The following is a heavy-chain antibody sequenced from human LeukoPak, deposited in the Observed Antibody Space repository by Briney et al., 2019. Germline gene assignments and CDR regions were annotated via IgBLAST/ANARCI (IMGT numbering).Heavy chain of an antibody. CDR1: GGSISSSSCY. D-gene: IGHD6-13*01. CDR2: TYYSGST. Sequence: SETLSLTCTVSGGSISSSSCYWGWIRQPPGKGLEWIGSTYYSGSTYYNPSLKSRVTISVDTSKNQFSLKLSSVTAADTAVYYCARDGIAAAGSFLDYWGQGTLVTVSS. V-gene: IGHV4-39*01. J-gene: IGHJ4*02. CDR3: ARDGIAAAGSFLDY.